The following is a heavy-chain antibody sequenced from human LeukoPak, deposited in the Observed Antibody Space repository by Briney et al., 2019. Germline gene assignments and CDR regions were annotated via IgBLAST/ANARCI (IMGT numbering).Heavy chain of an antibody. D-gene: IGHD3-9*01. V-gene: IGHV1-46*01. CDR1: AYTFTTYY. Sequence: ASVMVSCKASAYTFTTYYMHWVRHAPGKGHEWIGIINPSGGSTSYTQKFQGRVSMTRETSTSRVYMELSSLRSEDTGVYYCARDGEAHLYYDILTGYWDYFDYWGQGTLVTVSS. CDR3: ARDGEAHLYYDILTGYWDYFDY. CDR2: INPSGGST. J-gene: IGHJ4*02.